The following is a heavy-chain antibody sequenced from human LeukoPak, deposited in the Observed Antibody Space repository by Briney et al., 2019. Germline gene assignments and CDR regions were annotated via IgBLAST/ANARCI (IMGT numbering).Heavy chain of an antibody. CDR2: ITGGDPTT. J-gene: IGHJ4*02. CDR1: DFSFTTYA. Sequence: GGSLRLSCAASDFSFTTYAMSWVRQAPGKGLEWVSSITGGDPTTHYADSVKGRFTISRDNSKNTLYLQMNSLRAEDTAVYYCAKAPSASSSWRRYFDYWGQGTLVTVSS. V-gene: IGHV3-23*01. CDR3: AKAPSASSSWRRYFDY. D-gene: IGHD6-13*01.